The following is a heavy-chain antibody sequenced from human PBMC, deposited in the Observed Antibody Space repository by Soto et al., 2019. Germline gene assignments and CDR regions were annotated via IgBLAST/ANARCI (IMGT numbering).Heavy chain of an antibody. Sequence: GSLRLSCAASGFTFSSYAMSWVRQAPGKGLEWVSAISGSGGSTYYADSVKGRFTISRDNSKNTLYLQMNSLRAEDTAVYYCAKDPSAAGMSSDWFDPWGQGTLVTVSS. D-gene: IGHD6-13*01. CDR3: AKDPSAAGMSSDWFDP. J-gene: IGHJ5*02. V-gene: IGHV3-23*01. CDR1: GFTFSSYA. CDR2: ISGSGGST.